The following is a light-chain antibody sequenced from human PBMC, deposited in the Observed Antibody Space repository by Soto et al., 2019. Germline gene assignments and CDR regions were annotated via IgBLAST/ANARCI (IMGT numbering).Light chain of an antibody. CDR2: WAS. J-gene: IGKJ2*01. CDR1: QTVFHSSYNKDF. Sequence: DIVMTQSPDSLSVSLGERATINCKSSQTVFHSSYNKDFLAWYQQKPGQPPKLLFYWASTRESGVPARFSGVGSGTDFSLTISSLQPEDVAVYYCQQYYSSLTFGQGTKLEIK. CDR3: QQYYSSLT. V-gene: IGKV4-1*01.